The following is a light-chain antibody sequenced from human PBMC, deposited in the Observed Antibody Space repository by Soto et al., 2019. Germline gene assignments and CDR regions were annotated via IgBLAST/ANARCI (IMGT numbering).Light chain of an antibody. V-gene: IGLV2-8*01. Sequence: QSALTQPPSASGSPGQSVTISCTGTSRDVGGYNDVSWYQQLPGKAPKLMIYEVSKRPSGVPDRFSGSKSGNTASLAVSGLQAEDEADYYCSSYAGSNNFVFGGGTKLTVL. CDR1: SRDVGGYND. J-gene: IGLJ2*01. CDR3: SSYAGSNNFV. CDR2: EVS.